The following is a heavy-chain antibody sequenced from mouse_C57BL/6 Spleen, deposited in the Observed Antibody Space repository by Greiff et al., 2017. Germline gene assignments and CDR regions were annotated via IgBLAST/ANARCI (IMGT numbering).Heavy chain of an antibody. CDR1: GFSFNTYA. D-gene: IGHD2-3*01. V-gene: IGHV10-1*01. CDR3: VRHDGYYEDAMDY. J-gene: IGHJ4*01. Sequence: EVKLVESGGGLVQPKGSLKLSCAATGFSFNTYAMNWVRQAPGKGLEWVARIRSKSNNNATYYDVTVKDRFTISRNDSENMLYLQMNNLNTVDTAMYSSVRHDGYYEDAMDYWGQGTSVTVSS. CDR2: IRSKSNNNAT.